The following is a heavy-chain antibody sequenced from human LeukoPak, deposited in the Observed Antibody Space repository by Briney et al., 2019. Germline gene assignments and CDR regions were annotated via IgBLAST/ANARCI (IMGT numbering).Heavy chain of an antibody. CDR1: GFTFSSYE. Sequence: PGGSLRLSCAASGFTFSSYEMNWVRQAPGKGLEWVSYITNRGSGSTIYYAGSVKGRFTVSRDDAKNSLYLQMNSLRVEDTPVYYCAREHSSSGWGYFDYWGQGALVTVSS. D-gene: IGHD6-25*01. J-gene: IGHJ4*02. CDR3: AREHSSSGWGYFDY. CDR2: ITNRGSGSTI. V-gene: IGHV3-48*03.